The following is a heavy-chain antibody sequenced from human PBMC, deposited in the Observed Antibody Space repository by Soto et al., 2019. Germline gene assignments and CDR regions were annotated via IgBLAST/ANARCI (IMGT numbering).Heavy chain of an antibody. CDR3: AREKQMVRYFEY. J-gene: IGHJ4*02. CDR1: VVSISSYY. D-gene: IGHD6-13*01. V-gene: IGHV4-59*01. Sequence: SETLSLTCTFSVVSISSYYWSCIRQPPGKGLEWIGYIYYSGSTNYNPSLKSRVTISVDTSKNQFSLKLSSVTAADTAVYYCAREKQMVRYFEYWGQGTLDSVTS. CDR2: IYYSGST.